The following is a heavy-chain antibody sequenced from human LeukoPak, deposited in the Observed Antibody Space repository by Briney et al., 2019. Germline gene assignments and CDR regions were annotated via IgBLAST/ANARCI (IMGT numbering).Heavy chain of an antibody. CDR2: INPNSGVT. J-gene: IGHJ4*02. Sequence: ASVKVSCKASRYTFTGYYMHWVRQAPGQGLEWMGWINPNSGVTDYAQNFQGRVTMTRDTSISTAYVELSRLRSDDTAVYYCWRGTGEGYTYGRYYFDYWGQGTLVTVSS. V-gene: IGHV1-2*02. CDR1: RYTFTGYY. CDR3: WRGTGEGYTYGRYYFDY. D-gene: IGHD5-18*01.